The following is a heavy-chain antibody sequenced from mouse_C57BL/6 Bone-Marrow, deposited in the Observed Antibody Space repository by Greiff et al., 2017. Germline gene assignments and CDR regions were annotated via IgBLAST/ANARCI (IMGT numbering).Heavy chain of an antibody. CDR1: GFTFSDYY. V-gene: IGHV5-16*01. CDR2: INYDGSST. Sequence: EVKLVDSEGGLVQPGSSMKLSCTASGFTFSDYYMAWVRQVPEKGLEWVANINYDGSSTYYLDSLKSRFIISRDNAKNILYLQMSSLKSEDTATYYCARASIRPYWGQGTLVTVSA. D-gene: IGHD1-2*01. CDR3: ARASIRPY. J-gene: IGHJ3*01.